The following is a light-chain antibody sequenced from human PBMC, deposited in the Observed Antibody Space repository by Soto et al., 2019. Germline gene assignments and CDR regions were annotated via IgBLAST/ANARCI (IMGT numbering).Light chain of an antibody. CDR2: VAS. CDR3: QQSFTTPVT. J-gene: IGKJ4*01. Sequence: DIQMTQSPSSLSASVGDRVTITCRASQSVGRFLNWYQQKPGKAPTVLINVASTLRSGVPSRFSGSGSGTDFNLTINSLQPEDFATYFCQQSFTTPVTFGGGTKVEIK. CDR1: QSVGRF. V-gene: IGKV1-39*01.